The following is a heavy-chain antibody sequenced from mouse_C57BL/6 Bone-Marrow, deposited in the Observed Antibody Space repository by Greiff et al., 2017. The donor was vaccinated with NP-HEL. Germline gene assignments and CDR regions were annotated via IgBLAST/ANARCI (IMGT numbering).Heavy chain of an antibody. CDR1: GYTFTSYW. CDR3: AGEGAWFAY. J-gene: IGHJ3*01. Sequence: QVHVKQSGAELVKPGASVKLSCKASGYTFTSYWMHWVKQRPGQGLEWIGMIHPNSGSTNYNEKFKSKATLTVDKSSSTAYMQLSSLTSEDSAVYYCAGEGAWFAYWGQGTLVTVSA. CDR2: IHPNSGST. V-gene: IGHV1-64*01.